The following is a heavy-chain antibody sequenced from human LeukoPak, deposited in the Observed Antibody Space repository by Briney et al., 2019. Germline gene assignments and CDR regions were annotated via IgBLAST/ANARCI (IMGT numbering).Heavy chain of an antibody. CDR3: ARGGWEQVSWFDP. V-gene: IGHV1-18*01. CDR2: ISAYNGNT. J-gene: IGHJ5*02. D-gene: IGHD1-26*01. Sequence: ATVKVSCKASGYTFNSCGISWVRQAPGQALEWMGWISAYNGNTNYAQKLQGRVTMNTDTSTSTAYMELRSLRADDTAVYYCARGGWEQVSWFDPWGQGTLVTVSS. CDR1: GYTFNSCG.